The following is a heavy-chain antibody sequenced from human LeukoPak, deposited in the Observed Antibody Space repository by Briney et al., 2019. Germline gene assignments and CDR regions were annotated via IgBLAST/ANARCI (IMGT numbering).Heavy chain of an antibody. J-gene: IGHJ4*02. Sequence: GGSLRLSCAASGFTFSYYAMTWVRQAPGKGLEWVSAISGSGGSTYYADSVKGRFTISRDNSKNTLYLQMNSLRAEDTAVYYCAKLTGYSSGWYEGFGYWGQGTLVTVSS. CDR1: GFTFSYYA. CDR2: ISGSGGST. V-gene: IGHV3-23*01. CDR3: AKLTGYSSGWYEGFGY. D-gene: IGHD6-19*01.